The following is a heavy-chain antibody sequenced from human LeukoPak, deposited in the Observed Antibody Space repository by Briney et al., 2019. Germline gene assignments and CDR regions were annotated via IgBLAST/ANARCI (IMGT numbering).Heavy chain of an antibody. CDR2: IYHSGST. V-gene: IGHV4-30-2*01. Sequence: SETLSLTCTVSGGSISSGGYYWSWIRQPPGKGLEWIGYIYHSGSTYYNPSLKSRVTISVDRSKNQFSLKLSSVTAADTAVYYCARATIGYCSSTSCYNAFDIWGQGTMVTVSS. J-gene: IGHJ3*02. CDR3: ARATIGYCSSTSCYNAFDI. D-gene: IGHD2-2*02. CDR1: GGSISSGGYY.